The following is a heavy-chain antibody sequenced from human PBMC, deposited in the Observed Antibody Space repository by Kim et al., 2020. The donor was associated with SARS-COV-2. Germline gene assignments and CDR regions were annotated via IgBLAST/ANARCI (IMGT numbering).Heavy chain of an antibody. J-gene: IGHJ4*02. Sequence: GGSLRLSCAASGFTFSSYGMHWVRQAPGKGLEWVAVIWYDGSNKYYADSVKGRFTISRDNSKNTLYLQMNSLRAEDTAVYYCARESVPLYYDSSGYYQGAFDYWGQGTLVTVSS. CDR1: GFTFSSYG. CDR3: ARESVPLYYDSSGYYQGAFDY. CDR2: IWYDGSNK. D-gene: IGHD3-22*01. V-gene: IGHV3-33*01.